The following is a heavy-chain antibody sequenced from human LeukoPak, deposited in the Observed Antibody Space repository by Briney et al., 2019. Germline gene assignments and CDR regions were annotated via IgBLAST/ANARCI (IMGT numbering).Heavy chain of an antibody. D-gene: IGHD2-2*02. CDR1: GYTFTDYY. CDR3: ARGDCSTTSCYILDY. V-gene: IGHV1-2*02. CDR2: INLNTGGT. J-gene: IGHJ4*01. Sequence: ASVKVSCKASGYTFTDYYFHWVRQAPGQGLEWMAWINLNTGGTYYAQKFQGRVTLTRDTSISTAYMELTSLTPDDTAVYYCARGDCSTTSCYILDYWDQGTLVTVSS.